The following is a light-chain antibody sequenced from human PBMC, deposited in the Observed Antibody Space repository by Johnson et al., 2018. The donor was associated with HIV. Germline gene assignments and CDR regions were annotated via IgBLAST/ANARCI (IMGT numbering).Light chain of an antibody. CDR1: SSNIGNNY. CDR2: EDY. CDR3: GVWDASLSPHYV. Sequence: QAVLTQPPSVSAAPGQKVTISCSGSSSNIGNNYVSWYQQLPGTAPKLLIYEDYKRPSGIPDRFSGSKSGASATLGITGLQTGDAADYYCGVWDASLSPHYVFGTGTTITVL. J-gene: IGLJ1*01. V-gene: IGLV1-51*02.